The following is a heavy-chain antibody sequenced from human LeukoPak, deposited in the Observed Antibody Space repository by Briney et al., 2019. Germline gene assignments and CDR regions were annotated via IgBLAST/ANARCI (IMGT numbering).Heavy chain of an antibody. Sequence: SETLSLTCTVSGGSISSYYWSWSRQPPGKGLEWIGYIYYSGSTNYNPSLKSRVTISVDTSKNQFSLKLSSVTAADTAVYYCARTGLNWFDPWGQGTLVTVSS. D-gene: IGHD3-9*01. CDR1: GGSISSYY. CDR2: IYYSGST. V-gene: IGHV4-59*01. CDR3: ARTGLNWFDP. J-gene: IGHJ5*02.